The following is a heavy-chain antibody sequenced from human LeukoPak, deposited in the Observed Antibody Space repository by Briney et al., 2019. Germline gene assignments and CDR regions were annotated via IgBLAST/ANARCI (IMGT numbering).Heavy chain of an antibody. CDR3: ARGHYYGSGTPWYFDL. CDR2: IYHSGST. J-gene: IGHJ2*01. CDR1: GGSISSGGYS. V-gene: IGHV4-30-2*01. Sequence: PSETLSLTCAVSGGSISSGGYSWSWIRQPPGKGLEWIGYIYHSGSTYYNPSLKSRVTISVDRSKNQFSLKLSSVTAADTAVNYCARGHYYGSGTPWYFDLWGRGTLVTVSS. D-gene: IGHD3-10*01.